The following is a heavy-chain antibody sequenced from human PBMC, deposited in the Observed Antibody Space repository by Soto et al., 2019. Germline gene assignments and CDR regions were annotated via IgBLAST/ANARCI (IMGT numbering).Heavy chain of an antibody. CDR3: ARGSLRCSGGRCYSPWFDP. Sequence: PSETLSLTCTVSGGSISSGGYYWSWIRQHPGKGLEWIGYIYYSGSTYYNPSLKSRVTISVDTSKNQFSLKLSSVTAADTAVYYCARGSLRCSGGRCYSPWFDPWGQGTPVTLSS. CDR2: IYYSGST. D-gene: IGHD2-15*01. J-gene: IGHJ5*02. V-gene: IGHV4-31*03. CDR1: GGSISSGGYY.